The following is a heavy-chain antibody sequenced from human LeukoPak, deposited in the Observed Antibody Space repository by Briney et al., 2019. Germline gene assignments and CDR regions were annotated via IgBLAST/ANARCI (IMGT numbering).Heavy chain of an antibody. D-gene: IGHD6-6*01. CDR2: IYSGGNT. CDR3: ARSETLYSSSSIYYYYGMDV. Sequence: GGSLRLSCAASGFTVSSNYMSWVRQSPGKGPEWVSVIYSGGNTYYADSVKGRFTISRDNSKNTLFLQMNSLKAEDTAVYYCARSETLYSSSSIYYYYGMDVWGQGTTVTVSS. CDR1: GFTVSSNY. V-gene: IGHV3-66*02. J-gene: IGHJ6*02.